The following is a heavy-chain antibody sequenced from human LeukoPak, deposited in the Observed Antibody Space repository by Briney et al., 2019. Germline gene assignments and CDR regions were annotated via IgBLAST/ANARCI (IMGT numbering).Heavy chain of an antibody. V-gene: IGHV1-18*01. Sequence: ASVKVSCKASGYTFTSYGISWVRQAPGQGREWMGWISAYNGNTNYAQKLQGRVTMTTDTSTGTAYMELRSLRSDDTAVYYCARGVGIVVVAATLIYDAFDIWGQGTMVTVSS. CDR1: GYTFTSYG. CDR2: ISAYNGNT. J-gene: IGHJ3*02. D-gene: IGHD2-15*01. CDR3: ARGVGIVVVAATLIYDAFDI.